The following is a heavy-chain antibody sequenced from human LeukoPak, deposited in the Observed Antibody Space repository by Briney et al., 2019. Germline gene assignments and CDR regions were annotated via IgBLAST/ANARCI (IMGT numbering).Heavy chain of an antibody. V-gene: IGHV3-72*01. D-gene: IGHD3-16*01. CDR3: TKDGGKDGNTAFDL. J-gene: IGHJ3*01. Sequence: GGSLRLSCTASTLAISDHFIDWVRQSPGKGLEWVGRSRSKTRSYTTEFAASVKGRFTLSRDDSKNSVYLQMNSLQTEDTAVYFCTKDGGKDGNTAFDLWGQGTMVTVSS. CDR2: SRSKTRSYTT. CDR1: TLAISDHF.